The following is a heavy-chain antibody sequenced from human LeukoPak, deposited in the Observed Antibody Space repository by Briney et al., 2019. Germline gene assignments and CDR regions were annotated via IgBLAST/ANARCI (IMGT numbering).Heavy chain of an antibody. J-gene: IGHJ6*02. CDR2: ISAYNGNT. Sequence: ASVKVSYKASGYTFTSYGISWVRQAPGQGLEWMGWISAYNGNTNYAQKLQGRVTMTTDTSTSTAYMELRSLRSDDTAVYYCAREEVVPAAGYYGMDVWGQGTTVTVSS. V-gene: IGHV1-18*01. CDR3: AREEVVPAAGYYGMDV. D-gene: IGHD2-2*01. CDR1: GYTFTSYG.